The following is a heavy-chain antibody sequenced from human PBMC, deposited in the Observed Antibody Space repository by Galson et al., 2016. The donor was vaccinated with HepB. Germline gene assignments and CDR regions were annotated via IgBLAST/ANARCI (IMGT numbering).Heavy chain of an antibody. J-gene: IGHJ6*02. Sequence: SLRLSCAASGFSFSDYYMSWIRQAPGKGLEWVSYISSSGKTTYYADSVKGRFTISRDRGKNSLFLQMNSLREEDTAVYYCARGNNWNDASPWGHYYYGMDVWGQGTTVTVSS. CDR3: ARGNNWNDASPWGHYYYGMDV. CDR1: GFSFSDYY. D-gene: IGHD1-1*01. V-gene: IGHV3-11*04. CDR2: ISSSGKTT.